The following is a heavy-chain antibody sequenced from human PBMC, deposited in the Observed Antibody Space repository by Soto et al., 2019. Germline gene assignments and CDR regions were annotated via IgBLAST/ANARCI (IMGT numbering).Heavy chain of an antibody. J-gene: IGHJ6*02. CDR2: INPSGGST. CDR1: GYTFTSYY. CDR3: ARSCGVGATPRDYYYYCGMDV. D-gene: IGHD1-26*01. V-gene: IGHV1-46*01. Sequence: QVQLVQSGAEVKKPGASVKVSCKASGYTFTSYYMHWVRQAPGQGLEWMGIINPSGGSTSYAQKFQGRVTMTRDTATSTVYMELSSLRSEDTAVYYCARSCGVGATPRDYYYYCGMDVWGQGTTVTVSS.